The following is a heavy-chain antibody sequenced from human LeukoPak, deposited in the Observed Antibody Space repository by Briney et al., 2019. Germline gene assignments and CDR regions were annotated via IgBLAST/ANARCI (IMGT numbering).Heavy chain of an antibody. CDR1: VFTFSSYG. V-gene: IGHV3-48*01. J-gene: IGHJ3*02. Sequence: GGSLRLSCAASVFTFSSYGMTWVRQAPGKGVEWVSYISSSSSTIYYADSVKGRFTISRDNAKNSLYLQLNSVRAEDTAVYYCAGINDYGDPTGAFDIWGQGTMVTVSS. CDR3: AGINDYGDPTGAFDI. CDR2: ISSSSSTI. D-gene: IGHD4-17*01.